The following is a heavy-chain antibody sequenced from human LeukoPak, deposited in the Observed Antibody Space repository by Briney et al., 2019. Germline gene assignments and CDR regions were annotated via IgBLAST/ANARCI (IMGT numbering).Heavy chain of an antibody. CDR1: GFTFSSYE. Sequence: PGGSLRLSCAASGFTFSSYEMNWVRQAPGKGLEWVSYISSSGSTIYYADSVKGRFTISRDNAKNSLYLQMNSLRAEDTAVYYCAREGSITRIVVAPGYFDYWGQGTLVTVSS. V-gene: IGHV3-48*03. CDR2: ISSSGSTI. D-gene: IGHD3-22*01. CDR3: AREGSITRIVVAPGYFDY. J-gene: IGHJ4*02.